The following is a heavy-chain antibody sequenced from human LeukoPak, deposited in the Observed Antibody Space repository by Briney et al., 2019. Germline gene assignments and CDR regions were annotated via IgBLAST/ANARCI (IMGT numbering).Heavy chain of an antibody. CDR2: IYTSGST. CDR3: ARRGYSYGRPFDS. Sequence: SETLSLTCTVSGGSISSGSYYWSWIRQPAGKGLEWIGRIYTSGSTNYNPSLKSRVTISVDTSKNQFSLKLSSVTAADTAVYYCARRGYSYGRPFDSWGQGTLVTVSS. D-gene: IGHD5-18*01. V-gene: IGHV4-61*02. CDR1: GGSISSGSYY. J-gene: IGHJ4*02.